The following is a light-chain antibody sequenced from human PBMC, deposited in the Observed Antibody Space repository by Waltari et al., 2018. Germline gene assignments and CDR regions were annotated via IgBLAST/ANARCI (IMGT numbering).Light chain of an antibody. J-gene: IGKJ2*01. Sequence: VIWMTQSTSFLYASPGDIVIISCRIIQGISSYLAWYQQKPGKAPELLIYAASTLQSGVPSRFSGSGSGTDFTLTISCLQSEDFATYYCQQYYSFPYTFGQGTKLEIK. CDR2: AAS. V-gene: IGKV1D-8*04. CDR1: QGISSY. CDR3: QQYYSFPYT.